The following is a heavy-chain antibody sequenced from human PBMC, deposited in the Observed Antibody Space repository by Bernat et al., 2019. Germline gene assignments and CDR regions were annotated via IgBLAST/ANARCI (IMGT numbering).Heavy chain of an antibody. CDR2: INWNGRIT. V-gene: IGHV3-20*04. J-gene: IGHJ4*01. D-gene: IGHD6-19*01. CDR1: GFTFGESG. CDR3: ARELTDSSGTTYCFDY. Sequence: EVQLVESGGGVVRPGGSLRLSCEASGFTFGESGMSWVRQVPGKGLEWVCDINWNGRITGYVDSVKGRFTISRDNAKNSLHLQMNSLRAEDTALYYCARELTDSSGTTYCFDYWGHGTLVTVSS.